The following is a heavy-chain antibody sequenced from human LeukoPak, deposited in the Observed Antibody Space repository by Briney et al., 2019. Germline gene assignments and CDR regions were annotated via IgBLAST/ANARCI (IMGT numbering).Heavy chain of an antibody. CDR1: GGTFSSYA. CDR3: ARGYSSPVPNFDY. D-gene: IGHD6-13*01. J-gene: IGHJ4*02. CDR2: INPNNGGT. V-gene: IGHV1-2*02. Sequence: RVASVKVSCKASGGTFSSYAISWVRQAPGQGLEWMGWINPNNGGTSYAQKFQGRVTMTRDTSITTSYMELPSLTSDDTAVYYCARGYSSPVPNFDYWGQGTLVTVSS.